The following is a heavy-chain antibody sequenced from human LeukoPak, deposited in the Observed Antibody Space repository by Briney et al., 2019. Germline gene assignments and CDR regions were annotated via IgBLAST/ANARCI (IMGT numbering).Heavy chain of an antibody. D-gene: IGHD4-17*01. CDR2: IRYDGRNK. CDR1: GFTFSTYG. J-gene: IGHJ4*02. V-gene: IGHV3-30*02. Sequence: GGSLRLSCAPSGFTFSTYGMHWGRQAPGKGLEWVAFIRYDGRNKYYADSVKGRFTISRDNSKNTLCLQMNSLRAEDTAVYYCAKEIWPTVTTPGHTHFDYWGQGTLVTVSS. CDR3: AKEIWPTVTTPGHTHFDY.